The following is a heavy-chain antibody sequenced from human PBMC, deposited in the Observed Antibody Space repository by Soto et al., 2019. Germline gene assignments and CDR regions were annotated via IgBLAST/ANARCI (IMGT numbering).Heavy chain of an antibody. D-gene: IGHD3-10*01. Sequence: GASVKPSCKASGYTFTSYDMHWRRQAPGQGLEWMGIINPSGGSTSYAQKFQGRVTMTRDTSTSTVYMELSSLRSEDTAVYYCASEDAFGEGEGMDVWGQGTTVTVSS. CDR1: GYTFTSYD. CDR2: INPSGGST. CDR3: ASEDAFGEGEGMDV. V-gene: IGHV1-46*01. J-gene: IGHJ6*02.